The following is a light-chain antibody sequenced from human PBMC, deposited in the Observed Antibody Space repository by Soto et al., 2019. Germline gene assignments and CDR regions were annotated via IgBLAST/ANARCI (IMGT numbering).Light chain of an antibody. CDR1: SSDVGLYNL. CDR3: AAWDAGVSGPA. V-gene: IGLV2-23*02. CDR2: EVN. J-gene: IGLJ2*01. Sequence: QSALTQPASVSGSPGQSITISCTGTSSDVGLYNLVSWYQQLPGKAPKLIIYEVNERPSGISDRFSGSKSGNTASLTISGLQDEDEADYYCAAWDAGVSGPAFGGGTQLTVL.